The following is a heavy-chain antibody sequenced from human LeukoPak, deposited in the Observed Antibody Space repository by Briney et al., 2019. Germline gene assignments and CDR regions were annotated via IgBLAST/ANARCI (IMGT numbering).Heavy chain of an antibody. D-gene: IGHD6-19*01. CDR2: ISSMSFSI. J-gene: IGHJ3*01. CDR3: ARSVIAVAGYDAFDF. CDR1: GFTFSAYG. V-gene: IGHV3-48*02. Sequence: GGSLRLSCAASGFTFSAYGMNWVRQAPGKGLDWVSSISSMSFSIYYADSLKCRFTISRDNDKNSQYLEMKCLRDEDTAVYYCARSVIAVAGYDAFDFWGQGTVVTVSS.